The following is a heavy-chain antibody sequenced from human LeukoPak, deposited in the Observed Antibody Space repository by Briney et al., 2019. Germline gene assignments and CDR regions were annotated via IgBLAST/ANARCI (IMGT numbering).Heavy chain of an antibody. CDR2: INWNGGST. J-gene: IGHJ4*02. CDR3: ARTSSTSSGGTAASFDY. Sequence: GGSLRLSCAASGFTFDDYGMSWVRQAPGKGLEWVSGINWNGGSTGYADSVKGRFTISRDNAKNSPYLQMNSLRAEDTALYYCARTSSTSSGGTAASFDYWGQGTLVTVSS. D-gene: IGHD2-2*01. CDR1: GFTFDDYG. V-gene: IGHV3-20*04.